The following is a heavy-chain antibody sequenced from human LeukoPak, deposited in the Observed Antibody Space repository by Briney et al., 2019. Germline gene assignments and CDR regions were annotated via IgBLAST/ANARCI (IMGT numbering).Heavy chain of an antibody. CDR3: ARRIAARHYDY. Sequence: SETLSLTCAVSGYSISSGYYWGWIRQPPGKGLEWIGSIYHSGSTYYNPSLKSRVTISVDTSKNQFSLKLSSVTAADTAVYYCARRIAARHYDYWGQGTLVTVSS. D-gene: IGHD6-6*01. CDR1: GYSISSGYY. V-gene: IGHV4-38-2*01. CDR2: IYHSGST. J-gene: IGHJ4*02.